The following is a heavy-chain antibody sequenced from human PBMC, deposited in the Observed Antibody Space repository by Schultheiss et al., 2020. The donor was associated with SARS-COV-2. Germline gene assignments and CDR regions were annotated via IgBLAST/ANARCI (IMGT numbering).Heavy chain of an antibody. CDR2: INHSGST. V-gene: IGHV4-39*07. J-gene: IGHJ6*02. D-gene: IGHD6-6*01. CDR1: GGSISSGGYY. Sequence: SETLSLTCTVSGGSISSGGYYWSWIRQHPGKGLEWIGEINHSGSTNYNPSLKSRVTISVDTSKNQFSLKLSSVTAADTAVYYCARSSRVNYYYYYGMDVWGQGTTVTVSS. CDR3: ARSSRVNYYYYYGMDV.